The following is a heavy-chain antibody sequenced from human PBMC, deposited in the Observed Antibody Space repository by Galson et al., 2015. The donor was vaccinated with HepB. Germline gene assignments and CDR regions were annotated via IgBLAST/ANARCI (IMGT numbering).Heavy chain of an antibody. Sequence: SVKVSCKASGGTFSSYAISWVRQAPGQGLEWMGRIIPILGIANYAQKFQGRVTITADKSTSTAYMELSSLRSEDTAVYYCASSDYYYYYMDVWGKGTTVTVSS. CDR1: GGTFSSYA. CDR3: ASSDYYYYYMDV. CDR2: IIPILGIA. V-gene: IGHV1-69*04. J-gene: IGHJ6*03.